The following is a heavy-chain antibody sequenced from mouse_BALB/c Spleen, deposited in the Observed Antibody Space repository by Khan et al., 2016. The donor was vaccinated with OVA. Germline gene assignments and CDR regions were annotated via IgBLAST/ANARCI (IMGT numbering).Heavy chain of an antibody. J-gene: IGHJ1*01. CDR2: INPNNGDT. CDR3: ARGLFDV. CDR1: GYTFTDYY. Sequence: EVQLQQSGPELVKPGASVKMSCKASGYTFTDYYMKWMKQSHGKSLEWIGDINPNNGDTFYNPKFKGKATLTVDKSSSTAYTQLNSLTSEDSAVYCCARGLFDVWGAGTTVTVSS. V-gene: IGHV1-26*01.